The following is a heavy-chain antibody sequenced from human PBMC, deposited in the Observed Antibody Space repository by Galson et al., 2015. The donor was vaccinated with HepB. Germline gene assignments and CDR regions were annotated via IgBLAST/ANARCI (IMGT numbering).Heavy chain of an antibody. D-gene: IGHD6-6*01. V-gene: IGHV1-69*13. Sequence: SVKVSCKASGGTFSTHAISWVRQAPGQGLEWMGGITPIFATANYAQKFQGRVTITADVSTSTAYMELRRLRSDDTAVYYCAREGIAAPKNPVDYWGQGTQVTVA. CDR3: AREGIAAPKNPVDY. CDR1: GGTFSTHA. CDR2: ITPIFATA. J-gene: IGHJ4*02.